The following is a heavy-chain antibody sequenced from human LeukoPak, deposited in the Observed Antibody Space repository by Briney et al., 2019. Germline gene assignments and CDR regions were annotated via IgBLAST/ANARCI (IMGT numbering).Heavy chain of an antibody. CDR2: MNPNSGNT. Sequence: VAAVKVSCKASGYTFTSYDINWVRQATGQGLEWMGWMNPNSGNTVYAQKFQGRVTITRNTSISTAYMELSSLRSEDTAVYYCARGLRRITIFGVVIIGFDPWGQGTLVTVSS. J-gene: IGHJ5*02. V-gene: IGHV1-8*03. CDR3: ARGLRRITIFGVVIIGFDP. D-gene: IGHD3-3*01. CDR1: GYTFTSYD.